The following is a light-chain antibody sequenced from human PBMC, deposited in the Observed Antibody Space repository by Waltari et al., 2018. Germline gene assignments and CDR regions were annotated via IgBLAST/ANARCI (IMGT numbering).Light chain of an antibody. Sequence: VLTQSPGTLSLSPGERATLSCRASQSVGRSLAWYQQKPGQAPRLLIYDASTRATGVPYRFSGSGSGTDFSLTSSRLEAEDVAVYNCQHYVPFPVTFGQGTRVE. CDR3: QHYVPFPVT. V-gene: IGKV3-20*01. J-gene: IGKJ1*01. CDR2: DAS. CDR1: QSVGRS.